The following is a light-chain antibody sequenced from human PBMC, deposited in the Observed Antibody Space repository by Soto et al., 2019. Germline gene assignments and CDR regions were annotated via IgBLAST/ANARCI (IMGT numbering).Light chain of an antibody. CDR1: TGPVTSGFY. V-gene: IGLV7-43*01. CDR2: STT. J-gene: IGLJ1*01. Sequence: QAVVTQEHSLTVSPGGTVTLTCASSTGPVTSGFYPHWVQQKPGQAPRTLMYSTTNKHSWSPARFSGSLLVGKAALTLSGVQPEDEADYYCLLYYGGSYVFGAGTKVTVL. CDR3: LLYYGGSYV.